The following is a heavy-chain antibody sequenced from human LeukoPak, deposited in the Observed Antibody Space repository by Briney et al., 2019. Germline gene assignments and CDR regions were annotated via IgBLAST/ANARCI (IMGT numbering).Heavy chain of an antibody. CDR2: IYYSGST. J-gene: IGHJ5*02. Sequence: SETLSLTCTVSGGSISSSSYYWGWIRQPPGKGLEWIGSIYYSGSTNYNPSLKSRVTMSVDTSKNQFSLKLSSVTAADTAVYYCARDDTPYNWFDPWGQGTLVTVSS. CDR1: GGSISSSSYY. V-gene: IGHV4-39*07. CDR3: ARDDTPYNWFDP.